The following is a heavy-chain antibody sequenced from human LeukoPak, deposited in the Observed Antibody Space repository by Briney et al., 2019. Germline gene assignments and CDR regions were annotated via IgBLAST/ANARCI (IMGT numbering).Heavy chain of an antibody. J-gene: IGHJ3*02. D-gene: IGHD3-10*01. CDR1: GYSFATYW. CDR2: IYPGDLDT. V-gene: IGHV5-51*01. Sequence: GESLKISCQGSGYSFATYWIAWVRQKPGKGLEWMGIIYPGDLDTRYNPSFQGQVTISADTSINTAYLQWDSLKASDTAMYYCARQDGSGTYDAFDIWGQGTMVTVPS. CDR3: ARQDGSGTYDAFDI.